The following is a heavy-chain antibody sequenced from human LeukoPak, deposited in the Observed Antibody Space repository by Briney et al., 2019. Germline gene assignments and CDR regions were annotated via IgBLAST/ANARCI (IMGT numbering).Heavy chain of an antibody. Sequence: GGSLRLSCAASGFTVSSNYISWVRQAPGKGLEWVSSIYSGGSTYYADSVKGRFPISRDSSKNTLYLQMSSLRAEDTAVYYCARGHNWNDRGAFDIWGQGTMVTVSS. J-gene: IGHJ3*02. D-gene: IGHD1-1*01. V-gene: IGHV3-53*01. CDR3: ARGHNWNDRGAFDI. CDR1: GFTVSSNY. CDR2: IYSGGST.